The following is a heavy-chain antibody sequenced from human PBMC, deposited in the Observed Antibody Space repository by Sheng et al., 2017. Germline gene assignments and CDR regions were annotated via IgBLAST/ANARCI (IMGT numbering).Heavy chain of an antibody. CDR1: GFTFSSYA. CDR2: ISGST. CDR3: AKDLPPSGYATKFDY. D-gene: IGHD5-12*01. Sequence: EVQLVESGGGLVQPGGSLRLSCAASGFTFSSYAMSWVRQAPGKGLEWVSAISGSTYYADSVKGRFTISRDNSKNTLYLQMNSLRAEDTAVYYCAKDLPPSGYATKFDYWGQGTLVTVSS. J-gene: IGHJ4*02. V-gene: IGHV3-23*04.